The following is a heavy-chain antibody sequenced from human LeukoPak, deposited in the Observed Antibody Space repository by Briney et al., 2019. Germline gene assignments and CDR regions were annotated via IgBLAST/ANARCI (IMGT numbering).Heavy chain of an antibody. Sequence: SETLSLTCTVSGDSVSSSSYYWGWVRQPPGKGLQWIETIYYSGITYYNPFLKSRVTISVDTSKNQFSLKLSSVTAADAAVYYCVRSFGERIVVAGNFDYWGQGTLVTVSS. CDR3: VRSFGERIVVAGNFDY. V-gene: IGHV4-39*01. CDR1: GDSVSSSSYY. D-gene: IGHD6-19*01. CDR2: IYYSGIT. J-gene: IGHJ4*02.